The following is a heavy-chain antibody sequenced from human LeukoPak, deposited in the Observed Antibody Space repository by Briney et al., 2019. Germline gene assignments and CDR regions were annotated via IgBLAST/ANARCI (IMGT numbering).Heavy chain of an antibody. V-gene: IGHV3-7*03. CDR3: ARGLGHGELLLGGSAFDI. Sequence: PGGSLRLSCAASGFTFSSYWMSWVRQAPGKGLEWVANIKQDGSEKYYVDSVKGRFTISRDNAKNSLYLQMNSLRAEDTAVYYCARGLGHGELLLGGSAFDIWGQGTMVTVSS. D-gene: IGHD1-26*01. CDR2: IKQDGSEK. J-gene: IGHJ3*02. CDR1: GFTFSSYW.